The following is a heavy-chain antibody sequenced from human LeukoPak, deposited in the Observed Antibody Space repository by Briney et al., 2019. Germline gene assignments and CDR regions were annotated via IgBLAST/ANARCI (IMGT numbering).Heavy chain of an antibody. CDR2: IYHSGST. J-gene: IGHJ4*02. CDR3: AREVLAPYFDY. CDR1: GGSISSGAYY. V-gene: IGHV4-30-2*01. Sequence: PSQTLSLTCTVSGGSISSGAYYWTWIRQPPGKGLEWIGYIYHSGSTYYNPSLKSRVTISVDMSKDQFSLKLSSVTAADTAVYYCAREVLAPYFDYWGQGTLVTVSS.